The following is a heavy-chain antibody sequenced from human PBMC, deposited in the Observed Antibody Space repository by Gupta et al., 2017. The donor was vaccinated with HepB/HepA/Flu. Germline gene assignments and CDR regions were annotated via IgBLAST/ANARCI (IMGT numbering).Heavy chain of an antibody. CDR3: ARHGAIGGSHPLEQ. CDR2: IYSSGST. J-gene: IGHJ4*02. CDR1: GGSINGYY. D-gene: IGHD3-10*01. V-gene: IGHV4-59*08. Sequence: QVQLQESGPGLVKPSETMSLICNVSGGSINGYYWSWIRQPPGKGLQWIGYIYSSGSTNYNPSLKSRLTISVDTSKNQFSLKLSSLTAADTAVYYCARHGAIGGSHPLEQWGQGTLVTVSS.